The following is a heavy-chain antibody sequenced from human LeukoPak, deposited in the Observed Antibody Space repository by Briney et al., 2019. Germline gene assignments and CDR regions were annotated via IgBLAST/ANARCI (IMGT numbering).Heavy chain of an antibody. CDR2: IYTGGST. CDR1: GGSISNYY. CDR3: ARGPWGGSNWFDP. V-gene: IGHV4-4*07. Sequence: KPSETLSLTCTVSGGSISNYYWSWIRQPAGKGLEWIGRIYTGGSTNYDPSLKSRVTMSVDTSKNQFSLKLNSVTAADTAVYYCARGPWGGSNWFDPWGQGTLVTVSS. J-gene: IGHJ5*02. D-gene: IGHD3-16*01.